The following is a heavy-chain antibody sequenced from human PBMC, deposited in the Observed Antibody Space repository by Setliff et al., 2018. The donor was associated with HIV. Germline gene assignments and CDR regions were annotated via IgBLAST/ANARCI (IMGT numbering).Heavy chain of an antibody. V-gene: IGHV4-31*03. CDR1: GGSVTSGGSY. J-gene: IGHJ3*02. D-gene: IGHD3-22*01. CDR3: ARDRMSSGYTDAFEI. CDR2: IYDSGRT. Sequence: SETLSLTCSVSGGSVTSGGSYWSWIRQYPGKGPEWIGYIYDSGRTYYNPSLRSRVSISADTSKNQLSLKLTSVTAADTSVYYCARDRMSSGYTDAFEIWGQGIMVT.